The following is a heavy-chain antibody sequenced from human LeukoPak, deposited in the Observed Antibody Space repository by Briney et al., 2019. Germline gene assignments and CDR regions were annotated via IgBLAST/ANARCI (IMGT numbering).Heavy chain of an antibody. CDR1: GGSVSSYY. CDR2: IYTSGST. Sequence: SETLSLTCTVSGGSVSSYYWNWIRQPAGKGLEWIGRIYTSGSTSYNSSLKSRVTMSVDTSKNQFSLKSNSVTAADTAVYYCARDVGGYNYGYSLDYWGQGTLVSVSS. J-gene: IGHJ4*02. CDR3: ARDVGGYNYGYSLDY. D-gene: IGHD5-18*01. V-gene: IGHV4-4*07.